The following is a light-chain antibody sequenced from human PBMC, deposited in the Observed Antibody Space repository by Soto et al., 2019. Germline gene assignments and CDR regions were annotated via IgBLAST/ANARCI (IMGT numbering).Light chain of an antibody. J-gene: IGKJ4*01. CDR1: QSVSSATY. Sequence: DIVLTQSPGTLSLSPGERATLSCRASQSVSSATYLAWYQQKPGQAPRLLIYGASSRAAGIPDRFSGSGSGTDFTLTISSLEPEDFAVYYCQQYGDSPLTFGGGTKVETK. CDR2: GAS. CDR3: QQYGDSPLT. V-gene: IGKV3-20*01.